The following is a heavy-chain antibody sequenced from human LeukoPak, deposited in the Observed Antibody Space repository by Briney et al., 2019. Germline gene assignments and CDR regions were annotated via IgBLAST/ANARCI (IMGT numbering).Heavy chain of an antibody. CDR3: TRDPSGSGPDFDF. J-gene: IGHJ4*02. D-gene: IGHD3-10*01. Sequence: GGSLRLSCTASGFTFSDYYMSWIRQAPGKGLEWVSYISSSGSTIFYADSVKGRFTISRDNAKNSLYLEMNSLRAEDTAIYYCTRDPSGSGPDFDFWGQGTLVIVPS. CDR1: GFTFSDYY. V-gene: IGHV3-11*01. CDR2: ISSSGSTI.